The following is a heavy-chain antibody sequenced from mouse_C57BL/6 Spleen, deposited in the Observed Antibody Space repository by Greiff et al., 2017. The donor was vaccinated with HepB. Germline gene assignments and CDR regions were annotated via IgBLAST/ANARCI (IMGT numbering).Heavy chain of an antibody. V-gene: IGHV1-69*01. CDR1: GYTFTSYW. CDR3: ARGCIRGYFDV. Sequence: QVQLQQPGAELVMPGASVKLSCKASGYTFTSYWMHWVKQRPGQGLEWIGVIDPSDSYTNYNQKFKGKSTLTVDKSSSTAYMQLSSLTSEDSAVYCCARGCIRGYFDVWGTGTTVTVSS. D-gene: IGHD1-1*01. J-gene: IGHJ1*03. CDR2: IDPSDSYT.